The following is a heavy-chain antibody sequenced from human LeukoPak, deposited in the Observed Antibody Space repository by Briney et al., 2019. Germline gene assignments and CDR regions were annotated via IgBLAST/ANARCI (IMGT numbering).Heavy chain of an antibody. CDR3: ARSDIAGAFDY. CDR1: GGSISSYY. Sequence: PSQTLSLTCTVSGGSISSYYWSWIRQPPGKGLEWIGDIYYSGSTNYNPSLKSRLTISVDTAKIQVSLKLSSVTAADTAVYYCARSDIAGAFDYWGQGPLVPVSS. CDR2: IYYSGST. V-gene: IGHV4-59*08. D-gene: IGHD1-26*01. J-gene: IGHJ4*02.